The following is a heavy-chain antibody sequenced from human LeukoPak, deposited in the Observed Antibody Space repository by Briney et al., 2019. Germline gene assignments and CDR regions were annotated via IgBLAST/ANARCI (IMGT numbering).Heavy chain of an antibody. D-gene: IGHD6-13*01. CDR3: AKDKGSWYETTYYYYMDV. Sequence: PGGSLRLSCAASGFTFSTYGMHWVRQAPGKGLEWVAFIRYDGSNKYYVDSVKGRFTISRDNSKNTLYLQMNGLRAEDTAVYYCAKDKGSWYETTYYYYMDVWGKGTTVTVSS. CDR1: GFTFSTYG. J-gene: IGHJ6*03. V-gene: IGHV3-30*02. CDR2: IRYDGSNK.